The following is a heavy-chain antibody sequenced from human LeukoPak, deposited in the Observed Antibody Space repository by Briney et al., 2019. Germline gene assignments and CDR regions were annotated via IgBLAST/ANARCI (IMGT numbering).Heavy chain of an antibody. V-gene: IGHV3-7*01. CDR3: ARDEYCSSGPCYYGGFDI. CDR2: IKEDGSET. J-gene: IGHJ3*02. D-gene: IGHD2-15*01. Sequence: GGSLRVSCAASGFTFSNDWMSWVRQAPGKGLEWVANIKEDGSETQYVDSVKGRFTVSRDNAKISLYLQMNNLRGEDTAVYYCARDEYCSSGPCYYGGFDIRGQGTKVTVSS. CDR1: GFTFSNDW.